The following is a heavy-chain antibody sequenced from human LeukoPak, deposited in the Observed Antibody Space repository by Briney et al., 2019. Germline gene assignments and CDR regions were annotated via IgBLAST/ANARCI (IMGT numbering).Heavy chain of an antibody. V-gene: IGHV4-59*01. CDR3: TRDRRDGYNYVDY. D-gene: IGHD5-24*01. CDR1: GGSISNYY. CDR2: ISYTGST. Sequence: SETLSLTCTVSGGSISNYYWSWIRQPPGKGLEWIGYISYTGSTDYNPSLKSRVTTSVDTSKNQFSLKLNSVTAADTAVYYCTRDRRDGYNYVDYWGQGTLVTVSS. J-gene: IGHJ4*02.